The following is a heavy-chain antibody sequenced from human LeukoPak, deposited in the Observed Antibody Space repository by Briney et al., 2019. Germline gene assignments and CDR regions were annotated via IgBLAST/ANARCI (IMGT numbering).Heavy chain of an antibody. V-gene: IGHV3-66*01. Sequence: GGSLRLSCAASGFTVSSNYMTWVRQAPGKGLEWVSVIYSGGNTYYAESVKGRFAISRDNSKNTLYLQMNSLRAEDTAVYYCALTAYGSGNYYMDVWGKGTTVTISS. J-gene: IGHJ6*03. CDR3: ALTAYGSGNYYMDV. D-gene: IGHD3-10*01. CDR1: GFTVSSNY. CDR2: IYSGGNT.